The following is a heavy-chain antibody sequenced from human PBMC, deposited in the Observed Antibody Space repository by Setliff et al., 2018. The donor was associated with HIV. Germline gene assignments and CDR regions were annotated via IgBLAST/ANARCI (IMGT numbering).Heavy chain of an antibody. CDR1: GFTFSSYA. J-gene: IGHJ5*02. Sequence: GGSLRLSCAASGFTFSSYAMSWVRQAPGKGLEWVSVIYSGGSSTYYADSVKGRFTIPRDNSKNTLYLQMNSLRAEDTAVYYCARVPRGVHNPPSWGQGTLVTVSS. V-gene: IGHV3-23*03. D-gene: IGHD1-1*01. CDR3: ARVPRGVHNPPS. CDR2: IYSGGSST.